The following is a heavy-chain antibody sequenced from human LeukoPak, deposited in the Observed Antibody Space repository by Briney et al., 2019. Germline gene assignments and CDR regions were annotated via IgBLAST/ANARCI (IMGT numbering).Heavy chain of an antibody. Sequence: GGSLRLSCAASGFTVSSNYMNWVRQAPGKGLEWVSYISSSSSTIYYADSVKGRFTISRDNAKNSLYLQMNSLRAEDTAVYYCARGIRFYDFWSGYYRTSDAFDIWGQGTMVTVSS. CDR1: GFTVSSNY. CDR3: ARGIRFYDFWSGYYRTSDAFDI. D-gene: IGHD3-3*01. CDR2: ISSSSSTI. J-gene: IGHJ3*02. V-gene: IGHV3-48*01.